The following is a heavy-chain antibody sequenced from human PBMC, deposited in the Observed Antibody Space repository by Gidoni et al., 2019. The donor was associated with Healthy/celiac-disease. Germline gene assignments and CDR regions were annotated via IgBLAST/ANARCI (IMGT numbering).Heavy chain of an antibody. V-gene: IGHV1-2*02. Sequence: QVQLVQSGAEVKKPGASVKVSCKASGYTFTGYYMHWVRQAPGQGLEWMGWINPNSGGTNYAQKFQGRVTMTRDTSISTAYMELSRLRSDDTAVYYCASISPPYSSSWDAFDIWGQGTMVTVSS. CDR1: GYTFTGYY. CDR3: ASISPPYSSSWDAFDI. J-gene: IGHJ3*02. D-gene: IGHD6-13*01. CDR2: INPNSGGT.